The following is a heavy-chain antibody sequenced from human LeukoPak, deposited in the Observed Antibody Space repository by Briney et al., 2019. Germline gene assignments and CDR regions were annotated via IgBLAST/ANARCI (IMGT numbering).Heavy chain of an antibody. CDR1: GGSISSYY. CDR3: ARGHLLNGWFKYDAFEI. Sequence: SETLSLTCTVSGGSISSYYWSWIRQPPGKGLEWIGYIYYSGSTSYNPSLKSRVTISVDTSKNQFSLKLTSVTAADTAVYYCARGHLLNGWFKYDAFEIWGQGTMVTVSS. CDR2: IYYSGST. D-gene: IGHD6-19*01. J-gene: IGHJ3*02. V-gene: IGHV4-59*01.